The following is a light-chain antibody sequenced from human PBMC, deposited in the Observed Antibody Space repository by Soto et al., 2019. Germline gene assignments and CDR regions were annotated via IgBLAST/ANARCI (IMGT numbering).Light chain of an antibody. CDR3: CSYTTTSTLEV. Sequence: QSVLTQPASVSGSPGQSITISCTGTSSDVGGYKFVSWYQQHPGKVPKLIIYEVSNRPSGVSNRFSGSKSGNTASLTISGLQAEDEADYYCCSYTTTSTLEVFGPGTKVTVL. V-gene: IGLV2-14*01. J-gene: IGLJ1*01. CDR1: SSDVGGYKF. CDR2: EVS.